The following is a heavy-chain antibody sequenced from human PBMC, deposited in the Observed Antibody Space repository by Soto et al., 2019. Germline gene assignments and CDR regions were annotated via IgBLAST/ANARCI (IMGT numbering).Heavy chain of an antibody. CDR1: GFTVSSNY. CDR2: IYSGGST. CDR3: ARDVVTGTGGNYYYGMDV. V-gene: IGHV3-53*01. Sequence: GGSLRLSCAASGFTVSSNYMSWVRQAPGKGLEWVSVIYSGGSTYYADSVKGRFTISRDNSKNTLYLQMNSLRAEDTAVYYCARDVVTGTGGNYYYGMDVWGQGTTVTVSS. J-gene: IGHJ6*02. D-gene: IGHD1-20*01.